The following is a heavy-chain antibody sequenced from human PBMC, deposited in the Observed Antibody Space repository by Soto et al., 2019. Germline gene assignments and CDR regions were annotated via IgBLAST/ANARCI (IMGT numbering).Heavy chain of an antibody. CDR3: AKRISCYDGESRYFDY. D-gene: IGHD2-15*01. V-gene: IGHV1-46*01. J-gene: IGHJ4*02. CDR1: GYTFTSYY. CDR2: INPSAGSA. Sequence: QVQLVQSGAEVKKPGASVKVSCKASGYTFTSYYMHWVRQAPGQGLEWMGIINPSAGSASYAQKFHGRVTMTRDTYRSTVYMELSSLGSEDTTVYYYAKRISCYDGESRYFDYLGQGTLVTVSS.